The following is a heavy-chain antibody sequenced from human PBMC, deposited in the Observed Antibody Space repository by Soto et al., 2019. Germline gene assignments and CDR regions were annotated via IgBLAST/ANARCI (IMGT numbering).Heavy chain of an antibody. J-gene: IGHJ5*02. Sequence: QVRLVESGGGVVQPGRSLRLSCTASGFSFSSYAMYWFRQPPGKGLEWVAVISHDGINKHYADSVKGRVTVSRDNSNHPLDLQLNSLRGEYTAMYYCARDMYSSDYFVTWFEPWGQGTLVTVSS. V-gene: IGHV3-30-3*01. D-gene: IGHD6-19*01. CDR3: ARDMYSSDYFVTWFEP. CDR1: GFSFSSYA. CDR2: ISHDGINK.